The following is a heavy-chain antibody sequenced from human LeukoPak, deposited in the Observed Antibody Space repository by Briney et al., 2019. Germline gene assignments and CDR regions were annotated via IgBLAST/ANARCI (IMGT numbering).Heavy chain of an antibody. CDR3: ARGEGVDSSGSIDN. J-gene: IGHJ4*02. D-gene: IGHD3-22*01. V-gene: IGHV1-8*01. CDR2: MKPNSGNT. Sequence: ASVKVSCKASGYTFTSYDINWVRRATGQGIDWIGWMKPNSGNTGYAQKFQGRVTMTRNTSISTAYMELRRLGSEDTAVYYWARGEGVDSSGSIDNWGQGTLVTVSS. CDR1: GYTFTSYD.